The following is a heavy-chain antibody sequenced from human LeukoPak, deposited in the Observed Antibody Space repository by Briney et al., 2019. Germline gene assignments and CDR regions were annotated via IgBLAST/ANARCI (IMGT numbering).Heavy chain of an antibody. Sequence: GGPLILSCAASGFTFSSYARHWVRQAPGKGLEWVAVISYDGSNKYYADSVKGRFTISRGNSKNTLYLQMNSLRAEDTAVYYCAKDLPTFRVDGLDYWGQGTLVSVSS. V-gene: IGHV3-30*04. CDR1: GFTFSSYA. D-gene: IGHD5-24*01. J-gene: IGHJ4*02. CDR2: ISYDGSNK. CDR3: AKDLPTFRVDGLDY.